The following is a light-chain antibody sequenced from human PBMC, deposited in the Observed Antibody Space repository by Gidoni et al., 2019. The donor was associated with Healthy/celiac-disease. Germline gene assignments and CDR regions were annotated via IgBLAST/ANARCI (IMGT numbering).Light chain of an antibody. CDR2: TPS. J-gene: IGKJ2*01. CDR3: MQRIEFPYT. CDR1: QSLLDSDDGNTY. Sequence: DIVMTQTPLSLPVTPGEPASISCRSSQSLLDSDDGNTYLDWYLQKPGQSPQLLIYTPSYRASGVPDRFSGSGSGTDFTLKISRVEAEDVGVYYCMQRIEFPYTFGQXTKLEIK. V-gene: IGKV2-40*01.